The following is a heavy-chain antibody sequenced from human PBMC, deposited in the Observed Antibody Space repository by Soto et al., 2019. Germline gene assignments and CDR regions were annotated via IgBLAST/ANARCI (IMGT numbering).Heavy chain of an antibody. V-gene: IGHV4-31*03. D-gene: IGHD3-10*01. CDR3: ARVPSGSFYRFDY. Sequence: SETLSLTCTVSGGPISSGGYYWSWIRQHPGKGLEWIGYIYYSGSTYYNPSLQSRITISVDASKNQFSLKLTSVTAADTAVYYCARVPSGSFYRFDYWGQGTLVTVSS. CDR2: IYYSGST. CDR1: GGPISSGGYY. J-gene: IGHJ4*02.